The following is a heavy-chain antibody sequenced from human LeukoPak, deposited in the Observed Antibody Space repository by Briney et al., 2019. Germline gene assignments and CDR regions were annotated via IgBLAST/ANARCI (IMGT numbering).Heavy chain of an antibody. Sequence: SVKVSCKASGGTFSSYAISWVRQAPGQGLEWMGRIIPILGIANYAQKFQGRVTITADKSTSTAYMEPSSLRSEDTAVYYCARVRYYYDSSGYYLDYWGQGTLVTVSS. CDR1: GGTFSSYA. V-gene: IGHV1-69*04. CDR3: ARVRYYYDSSGYYLDY. J-gene: IGHJ4*02. D-gene: IGHD3-22*01. CDR2: IIPILGIA.